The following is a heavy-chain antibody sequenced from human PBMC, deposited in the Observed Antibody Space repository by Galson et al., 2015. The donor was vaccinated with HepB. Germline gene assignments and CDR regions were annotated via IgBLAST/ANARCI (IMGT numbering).Heavy chain of an antibody. CDR1: GYTFTSYY. CDR2: INPSGGST. Sequence: SVKVSCKASGYTFTSYYMHWVRQAPGQGLEWMGIINPSGGSTSYAQKFQGRVTMTRDTSTSTVYMELSSLRSEDTAVYYCARGDIAALPYDAFDIWGQGTMVTVSS. V-gene: IGHV1-46*01. D-gene: IGHD6-13*01. CDR3: ARGDIAALPYDAFDI. J-gene: IGHJ3*02.